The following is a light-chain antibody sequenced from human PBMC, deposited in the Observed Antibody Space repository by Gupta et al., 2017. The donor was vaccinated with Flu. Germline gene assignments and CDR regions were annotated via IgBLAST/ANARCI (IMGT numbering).Light chain of an antibody. CDR1: SSDVGGYTL. CDR3: CSYTTAMTYV. Sequence: QSALTQPASVSGSPGQSITISCTGTSSDVGGYTLVSWYQQDPGKAHRLIISEVVKRASGVATRFSASKSGNTASLTISGLQAEDEADYYCCSYTTAMTYVFGPGTKVTVL. V-gene: IGLV2-23*02. CDR2: EVV. J-gene: IGLJ1*01.